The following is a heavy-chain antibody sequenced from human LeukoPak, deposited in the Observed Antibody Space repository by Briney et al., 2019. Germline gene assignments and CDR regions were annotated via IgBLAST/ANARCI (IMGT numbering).Heavy chain of an antibody. D-gene: IGHD3-10*01. J-gene: IGHJ4*02. CDR1: GFTFSSYA. CDR2: ISSNGGST. V-gene: IGHV3-64*01. CDR3: ARASKGLLWFGDLTYFDY. Sequence: PRGSLRLSCAASGFTFSSYAMHWVRQAPGKGLEYVSAISSNGGSTYYANSVKGRFTISRDNSKNTLYLQMGSLRAEDMAVYYCARASKGLLWFGDLTYFDYWGQGTLVTVSS.